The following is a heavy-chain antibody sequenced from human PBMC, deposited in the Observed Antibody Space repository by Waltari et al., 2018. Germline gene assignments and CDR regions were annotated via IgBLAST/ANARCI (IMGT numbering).Heavy chain of an antibody. CDR2: ISSSGSTI. Sequence: QVQLVESGGGLVKPGGSLRLSCAASGFTFSDYYMSWIRPAPWRGLEWVSYISSSGSTIYYADSVKGRFTISRDNAKNSLYLQMNSLRAEDTAVYYCARGRGLPFEYYYYGMDVWGQGTTVTVSS. CDR1: GFTFSDYY. V-gene: IGHV3-11*04. D-gene: IGHD1-26*01. CDR3: ARGRGLPFEYYYYGMDV. J-gene: IGHJ6*02.